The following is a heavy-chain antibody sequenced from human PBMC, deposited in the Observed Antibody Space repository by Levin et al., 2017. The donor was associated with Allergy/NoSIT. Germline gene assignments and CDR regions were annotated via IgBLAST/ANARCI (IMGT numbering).Heavy chain of an antibody. CDR1: GSRFTSYW. J-gene: IGHJ3*02. V-gene: IGHV5-51*01. CDR2: IYPGDSDT. D-gene: IGHD3-10*01. Sequence: PGGSLRLSCKGSGSRFTSYWIGWVRQLPGKGLEWMGVIYPGDSDTRYSPSFRGQVTISVDKSITTAYLRWSSLKASDTAMYYCATPSGSDSFDIWGQGTKVTVS. CDR3: ATPSGSDSFDI.